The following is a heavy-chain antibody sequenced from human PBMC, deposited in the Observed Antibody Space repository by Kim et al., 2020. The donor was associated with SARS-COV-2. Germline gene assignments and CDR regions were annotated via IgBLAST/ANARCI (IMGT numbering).Heavy chain of an antibody. CDR1: GFTFSSYG. J-gene: IGHJ6*02. D-gene: IGHD3-3*01. CDR3: ARDLYGGRFLEWLLSHSTLHYYYYGMDV. Sequence: GGSLRLSCAASGFTFSSYGMHWVRQAPGKGLEWVAVIWYDGSNKYYADSVKGRFTISRDNSKNTLYLQMNSLRAEDTAVYYCARDLYGGRFLEWLLSHSTLHYYYYGMDVWGQGTTVTVSS. CDR2: IWYDGSNK. V-gene: IGHV3-33*08.